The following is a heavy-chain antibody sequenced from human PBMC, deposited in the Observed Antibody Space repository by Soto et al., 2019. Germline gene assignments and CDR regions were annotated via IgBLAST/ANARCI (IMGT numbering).Heavy chain of an antibody. J-gene: IGHJ5*02. D-gene: IGHD3-3*01. CDR2: IIPIFGTA. CDR3: ARDGTDLLPPIHTNWFDP. V-gene: IGHV1-69*13. Sequence: SVKVSCKASGYTFSSFDISWVRQAPGQGLEWMGGIIPIFGTANYAQKFQGRVTITADESTSTAYMELSSLRSEDTAVYYCARDGTDLLPPIHTNWFDPWGQGTLVTVSS. CDR1: GYTFSSFD.